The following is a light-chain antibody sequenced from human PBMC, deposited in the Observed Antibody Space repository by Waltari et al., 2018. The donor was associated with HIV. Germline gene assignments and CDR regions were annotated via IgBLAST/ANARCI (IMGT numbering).Light chain of an antibody. Sequence: DIQMNQSPSTLSASIGERLTIICPASRSVATYLAWFQQNPRNAPQLLSFRASSLEIGVPPTFSGSGSGTEFTLSISSLQPDDFATYYCQQYHVNSPWTFGQGTKVEV. V-gene: IGKV1-5*03. CDR3: QQYHVNSPWT. J-gene: IGKJ1*01. CDR1: RSVATY. CDR2: RAS.